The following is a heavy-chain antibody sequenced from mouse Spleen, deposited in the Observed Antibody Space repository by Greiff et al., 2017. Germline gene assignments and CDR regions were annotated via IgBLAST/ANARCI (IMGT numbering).Heavy chain of an antibody. CDR3: AYGNGGFAY. CDR2: IYPRSGNT. V-gene: IGHV1-81*01. CDR1: GYTFTSYG. Sequence: QVQLQQSGAELARPGASVKLSCKASGYTFTSYGISWVKQRTGQGLEWIGEIYPRSGNTYYNEKFKGKATLTADKSSSTAYMELRSLTSEDSAVYFCAYGNGGFAYWGQGTLVTVSA. D-gene: IGHD2-1*01. J-gene: IGHJ3*01.